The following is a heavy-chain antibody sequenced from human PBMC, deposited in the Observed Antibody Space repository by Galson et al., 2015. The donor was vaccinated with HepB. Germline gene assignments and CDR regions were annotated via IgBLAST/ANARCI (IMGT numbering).Heavy chain of an antibody. CDR2: INAGNGNT. CDR3: ARDLNYGDYGDY. V-gene: IGHV1-3*01. CDR1: GYTFTSYA. J-gene: IGHJ4*02. D-gene: IGHD4-17*01. Sequence: SVKVSCKASGYTFTSYAMHWVRQAPGQRLEWMGWINAGNGNTKYSQKFQGRVTITRDTSASTAYMELSSLRSEDTAVYYCARDLNYGDYGDYWGQGTLVTVSS.